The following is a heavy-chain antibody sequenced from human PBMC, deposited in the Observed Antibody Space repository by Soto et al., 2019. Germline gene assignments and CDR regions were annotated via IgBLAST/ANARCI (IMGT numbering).Heavy chain of an antibody. J-gene: IGHJ5*02. V-gene: IGHV4-59*01. CDR1: GGSISSYY. CDR2: IYYSGST. Sequence: PSETLSLTCTVSGGSISSYYWSWIRQPPGKGLEWIGYIYYSGSTNYNPSLKSRVTISVDTSKNQFSLKLSSVTAADTAVCYCARARDITMVRARWFDPWGQGTRVT. D-gene: IGHD3-10*01. CDR3: ARARDITMVRARWFDP.